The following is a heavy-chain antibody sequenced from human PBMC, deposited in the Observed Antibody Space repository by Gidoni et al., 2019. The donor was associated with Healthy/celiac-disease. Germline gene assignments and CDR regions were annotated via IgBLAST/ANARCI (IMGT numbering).Heavy chain of an antibody. CDR2: ISSSSSTI. CDR3: AGDAWISRRDY. CDR1: GVTFSSYS. V-gene: IGHV3-48*04. D-gene: IGHD2-2*03. Sequence: EVQLVESGGGLVQPGGSVRLHCAASGVTFSSYSMNWVRQAPGLGLWWCSYISSSSSTIYYADSVNGRCSISRDNAKNSLYLRMNGLGAGDTAVYYCAGDAWISRRDYWGQGTLVTVSS. J-gene: IGHJ4*02.